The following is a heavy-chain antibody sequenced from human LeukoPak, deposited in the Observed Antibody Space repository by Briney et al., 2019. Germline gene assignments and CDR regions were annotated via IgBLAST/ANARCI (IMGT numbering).Heavy chain of an antibody. V-gene: IGHV3-23*01. CDR2: ISGSGGST. CDR1: GFTFSDYD. J-gene: IGHJ4*02. D-gene: IGHD4-17*01. CDR3: AKNYGDYQGDYFDY. Sequence: GGSLRLSCSASGFTFSDYDMNWVRQAPGRGLEWVSAISGSGGSTYYADSVKGRFTISRDNSKNTLYLQMNSLRAEDTAVYYCAKNYGDYQGDYFDYWGQGTLVTVSS.